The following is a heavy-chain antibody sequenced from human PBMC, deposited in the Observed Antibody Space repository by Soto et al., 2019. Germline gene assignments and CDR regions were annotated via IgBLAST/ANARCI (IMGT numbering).Heavy chain of an antibody. CDR3: VRDGHCITTSCYGNWFDP. J-gene: IGHJ5*02. CDR2: IEHNGNN. V-gene: IGHV4-34*01. CDR1: GGTFSCYF. Sequence: PSETLSLTCAVYGGTFSCYFWIWVRQPPGKGLEWIGEIEHNGNNNINPSLKSRVTMSVDTSKNQISLTLTSVTAADTAVYYCVRDGHCITTSCYGNWFDPWGQGTLVTVSS. D-gene: IGHD2-2*01.